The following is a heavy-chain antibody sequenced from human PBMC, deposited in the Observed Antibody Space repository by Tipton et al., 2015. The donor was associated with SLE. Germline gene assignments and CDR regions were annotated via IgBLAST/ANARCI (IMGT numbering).Heavy chain of an antibody. J-gene: IGHJ3*02. V-gene: IGHV4-59*11. CDR1: GGSIRSHY. CDR2: MFYSGTP. Sequence: TLSLTCSVTGGSIRSHYWTWIRQAPGKGLECVGFMFYSGTPNYNPSLKSRVTISVDTSKNEFSLTLSSVTAADTAVYYCARTLGAIAHTVYDAFDIWGQGKMVTVSS. D-gene: IGHD1-26*01. CDR3: ARTLGAIAHTVYDAFDI.